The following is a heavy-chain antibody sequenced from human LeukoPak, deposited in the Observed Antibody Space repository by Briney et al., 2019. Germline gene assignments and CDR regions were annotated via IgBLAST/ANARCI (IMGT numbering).Heavy chain of an antibody. V-gene: IGHV3-23*01. CDR2: ISGSAGST. Sequence: GGSLRLSCAASGFTFSSYAMSWVRQAPGKRLEWVSVISGSAGSTSYADSVKGRFTISRGNSKNTLYLQMSSLRAEDTAVYYCARVVYGDYYSDFDYWGQGTLVTVSS. D-gene: IGHD4-17*01. J-gene: IGHJ4*02. CDR3: ARVVYGDYYSDFDY. CDR1: GFTFSSYA.